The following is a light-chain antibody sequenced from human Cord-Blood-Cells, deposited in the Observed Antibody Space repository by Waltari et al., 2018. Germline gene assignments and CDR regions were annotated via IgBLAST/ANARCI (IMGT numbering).Light chain of an antibody. V-gene: IGLV2-14*01. CDR1: SSDVGSYNY. Sequence: QSALTQPASVSGSPGQSITISCTGTSSDVGSYNYVSWYQQHPGKAPKLMIYDVSKRPSGVSNRFSGSKSGNTASLTISGLQAEDEADYYCSSYTSSSTPYVVFGGGTKLTVL. CDR2: DVS. J-gene: IGLJ2*01. CDR3: SSYTSSSTPYVV.